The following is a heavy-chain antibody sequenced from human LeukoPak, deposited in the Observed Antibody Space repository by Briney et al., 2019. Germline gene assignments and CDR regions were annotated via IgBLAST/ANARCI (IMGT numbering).Heavy chain of an antibody. J-gene: IGHJ4*02. CDR2: ISYDGSNK. Sequence: PGRSLRLSCAASGFTFSSYGMHWVRQAPGKGLEWVAVISYDGSNKYYADSVKGRFTISRDNSKNTLYLQMNSLRAEDTAVYYCAKDAGASYYFDYWGQGTLVTVSS. V-gene: IGHV3-30*18. CDR3: AKDAGASYYFDY. D-gene: IGHD3-10*01. CDR1: GFTFSSYG.